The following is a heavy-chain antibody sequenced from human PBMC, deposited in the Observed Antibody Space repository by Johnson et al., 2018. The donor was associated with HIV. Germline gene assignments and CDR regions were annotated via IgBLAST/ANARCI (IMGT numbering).Heavy chain of an antibody. D-gene: IGHD1-26*01. CDR2: ISGGGSAI. Sequence: QVQLVESGGGLVKPGGSLRLSCAVSGFTFSDYYMSWIRQAPGKGLEWISYISGGGSAIYYADSVRGRFTISRDNAKNSLYLQMNSLRAEDTAVYYCARVLIVGAPWAFDIWGQGTMVTVSS. J-gene: IGHJ3*02. CDR1: GFTFSDYY. CDR3: ARVLIVGAPWAFDI. V-gene: IGHV3-11*01.